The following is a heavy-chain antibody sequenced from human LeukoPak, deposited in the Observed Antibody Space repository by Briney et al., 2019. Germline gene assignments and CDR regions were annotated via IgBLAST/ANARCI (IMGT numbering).Heavy chain of an antibody. J-gene: IGHJ4*02. CDR1: GFTFSNYA. Sequence: GFLRTSFAASGFTFSNYAISLVRPASGKGLEWVSSISGGGSDTFYADSVKGRFSISRDNSKNRVFLQMNSLRAEDTAIYYCARWFGEPPNFDYWGQGTLVTVSS. CDR2: ISGGGSDT. D-gene: IGHD3-10*01. CDR3: ARWFGEPPNFDY. V-gene: IGHV3-23*01.